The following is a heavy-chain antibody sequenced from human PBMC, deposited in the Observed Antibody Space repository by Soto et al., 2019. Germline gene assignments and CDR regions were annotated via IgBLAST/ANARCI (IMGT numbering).Heavy chain of an antibody. Sequence: GGSLRLSCAASGFTFSSYGMHWVRQAPGKGLEWVAVIWYDGSNKYYADSVKGRFTISRDNSKNTLYLQMNSLRAEDTAVYYCAREHGDTAMVPHFDYWGQGTLVTVSS. V-gene: IGHV3-33*01. CDR3: AREHGDTAMVPHFDY. D-gene: IGHD5-18*01. J-gene: IGHJ4*02. CDR1: GFTFSSYG. CDR2: IWYDGSNK.